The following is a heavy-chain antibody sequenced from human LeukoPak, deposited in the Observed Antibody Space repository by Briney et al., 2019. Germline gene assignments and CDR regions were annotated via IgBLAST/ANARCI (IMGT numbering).Heavy chain of an antibody. J-gene: IGHJ4*02. V-gene: IGHV1-18*01. CDR3: ARSSDITIFGVVTPYYFDS. D-gene: IGHD3-3*01. CDR2: ISAYNGNT. CDR1: GYTFINYG. Sequence: ASVKVSCKASGYTFINYGISWVRQAPGQGLEWMGWISAYNGNTNYAQRFQDRVTMTTDTSTSTVYMELRSLRSDDTAVYYCARSSDITIFGVVTPYYFDSWGQGTPVTVSS.